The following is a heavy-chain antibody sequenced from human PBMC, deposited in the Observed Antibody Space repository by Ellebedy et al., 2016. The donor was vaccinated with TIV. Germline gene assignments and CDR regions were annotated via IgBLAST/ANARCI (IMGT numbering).Heavy chain of an antibody. CDR2: FYHSGST. Sequence: GSLRLSCTVSGYSISSGYYWGWIRQPPRKGLEWIGSFYHSGSTYYNPSLKRRVTISVDRSKNQLSLKLSSVTAADTAVYYCATFRNLDAFDIWGQGTMVTVSS. J-gene: IGHJ3*02. CDR3: ATFRNLDAFDI. CDR1: GYSISSGYY. V-gene: IGHV4-38-2*02.